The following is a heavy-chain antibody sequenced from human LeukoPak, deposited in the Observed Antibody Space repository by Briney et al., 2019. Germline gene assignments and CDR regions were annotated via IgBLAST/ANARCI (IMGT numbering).Heavy chain of an antibody. Sequence: GGSLRLSCAASGFTFSSYAMSWVRQAPGKGLEWVSGISWNSGSIGYADSVKGRFTISRDNAKNSLYLQMNSLRAEDTALYYCAKDIDSSSWYVDHAFDIWGQGTMVTVSS. CDR2: ISWNSGSI. J-gene: IGHJ3*02. D-gene: IGHD6-13*01. CDR1: GFTFSSYA. V-gene: IGHV3-9*01. CDR3: AKDIDSSSWYVDHAFDI.